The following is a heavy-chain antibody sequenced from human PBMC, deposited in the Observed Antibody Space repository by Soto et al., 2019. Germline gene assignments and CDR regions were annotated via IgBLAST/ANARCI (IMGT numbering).Heavy chain of an antibody. J-gene: IGHJ4*02. Sequence: PSETLSLTCTVSGGSIGSSSYYWGWIRQPPGKGLEWIGYIYYSGSTYYNPSLKSRVTISVDTSKNQFSLKLSSVTAADTAVYYCARDPGGDYGDSDYWGQGTLVTVSS. CDR2: IYYSGST. D-gene: IGHD4-17*01. CDR1: GGSIGSSSYY. V-gene: IGHV4-30-4*08. CDR3: ARDPGGDYGDSDY.